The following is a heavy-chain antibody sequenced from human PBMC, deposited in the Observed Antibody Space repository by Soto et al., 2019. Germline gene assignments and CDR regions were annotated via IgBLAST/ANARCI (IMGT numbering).Heavy chain of an antibody. CDR1: RFSFSSYD. J-gene: IGHJ4*02. Sequence: GGSLRLSCVASRFSFSSYDMSWVRQAAGKGLEWVSRVSLTGDSTNYAGSVKGRITVSRDNFKNTLYLERDSLRPEDTAIYYCARGGGYCTPTSCAIDSWGRGTPFTVSS. CDR2: VSLTGDST. CDR3: ARGGGYCTPTSCAIDS. V-gene: IGHV3-23*01. D-gene: IGHD2-8*01.